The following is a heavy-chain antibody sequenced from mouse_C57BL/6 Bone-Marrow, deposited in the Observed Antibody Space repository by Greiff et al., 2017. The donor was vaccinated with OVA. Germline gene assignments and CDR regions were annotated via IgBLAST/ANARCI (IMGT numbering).Heavy chain of an antibody. J-gene: IGHJ1*03. CDR1: GYSITSGYY. CDR2: ISYDGSN. V-gene: IGHV3-6*01. D-gene: IGHD2-1*01. Sequence: DVQLQESGPGLVKPSQSLSLTCSVTGYSITSGYYWNWIRQFPGNKLEWMGYISYDGSNNYNPSLKNRISITRDTSKNQFFLKLNSVTTEDTATYYCARSREGNYWYFDVWGTGTTVTVSS. CDR3: ARSREGNYWYFDV.